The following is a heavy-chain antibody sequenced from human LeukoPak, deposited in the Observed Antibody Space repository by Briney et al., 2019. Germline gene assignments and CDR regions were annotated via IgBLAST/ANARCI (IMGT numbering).Heavy chain of an antibody. V-gene: IGHV3-30-3*01. J-gene: IGHJ4*01. CDR3: TRAKRGPFDY. Sequence: GGSLRLSCAAPGCSFINNAICGVRQAPGKGLDWVAVVSFDGSKKYYADSVKGRFTISRDNSKNTLYLQMNTLRPDVTAVYYCTRAKRGPFDYWGQGTLVTVSS. CDR1: GCSFINNA. CDR2: VSFDGSKK.